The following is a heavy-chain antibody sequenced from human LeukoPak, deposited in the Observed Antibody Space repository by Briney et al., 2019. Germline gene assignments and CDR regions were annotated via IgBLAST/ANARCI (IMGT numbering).Heavy chain of an antibody. J-gene: IGHJ6*03. Sequence: GGSLRLSCAASGFTFSNNWMTWVRQAPGKGLEWVASVKKDGSEKYYVDSVKGRFTVSRDNAKNSLYLQVNSLRAEDTAVYYCARLNYDFWSGVWEGYYMDVWGKGTTVTVSS. CDR1: GFTFSNNW. D-gene: IGHD3-3*01. CDR3: ARLNYDFWSGVWEGYYMDV. V-gene: IGHV3-7*01. CDR2: VKKDGSEK.